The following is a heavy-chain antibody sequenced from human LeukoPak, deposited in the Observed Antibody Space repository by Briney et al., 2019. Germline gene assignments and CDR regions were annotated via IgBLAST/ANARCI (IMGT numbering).Heavy chain of an antibody. V-gene: IGHV3-33*01. D-gene: IGHD2-2*02. CDR2: IWYDGSKT. CDR3: ARAPYTTGRSFYFVS. J-gene: IGHJ4*02. Sequence: GGSLRLSCAASGFPFRNYGMHWVRQAPGKRLERVAIIWYDGSKTHYADSVKGRFTISRDTLSNTLYLQKNSLRAEDTALYFCARAPYTTGRSFYFVSWGQGTLVTVSS. CDR1: GFPFRNYG.